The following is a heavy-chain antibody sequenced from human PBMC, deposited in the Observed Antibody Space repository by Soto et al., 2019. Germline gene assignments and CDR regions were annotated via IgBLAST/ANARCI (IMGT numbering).Heavy chain of an antibody. D-gene: IGHD5-12*01. Sequence: GGSLRLSCAASGFTFSSYWMSWVRQAPGKGLEWVANIKQDGSEKYYVDSVKGRFTISRDNAKNSLYLQMNSLRAEDTAVYYCARDLEATEYYYYYYGMDVWGQGTTVTVSS. CDR1: GFTFSSYW. CDR2: IKQDGSEK. J-gene: IGHJ6*02. CDR3: ARDLEATEYYYYYYGMDV. V-gene: IGHV3-7*01.